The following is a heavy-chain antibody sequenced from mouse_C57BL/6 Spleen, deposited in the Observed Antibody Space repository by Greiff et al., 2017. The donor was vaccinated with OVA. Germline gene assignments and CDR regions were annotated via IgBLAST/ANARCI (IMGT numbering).Heavy chain of an antibody. V-gene: IGHV5-6*01. CDR1: GFTFSSYG. Sequence: EVMLVESGGDLVKPGGSLKLSCAASGFTFSSYGMSWVRQTPDKRLEWVATISSGGSYTYYPDSVKGRFTISRDNAKNTLYLQMSSLKSEDTAMYYCASSYSNYAMDYWGQGTSVTVSS. CDR3: ASSYSNYAMDY. J-gene: IGHJ4*01. D-gene: IGHD2-5*01. CDR2: ISSGGSYT.